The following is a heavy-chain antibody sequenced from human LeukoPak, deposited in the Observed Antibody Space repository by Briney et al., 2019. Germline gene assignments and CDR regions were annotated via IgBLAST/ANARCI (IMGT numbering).Heavy chain of an antibody. Sequence: SETLSLTCTVSGGSINSYYWSWIRQPPGKGLEWIGFIYYSGSTNYNPSLKSRVTMSLDTSKNRFSLNLSSVTAADTAVYYCAGAVGTTTGLFDYWGQGALVTVSS. V-gene: IGHV4-59*08. CDR3: AGAVGTTTGLFDY. CDR2: IYYSGST. CDR1: GGSINSYY. J-gene: IGHJ4*02. D-gene: IGHD5-12*01.